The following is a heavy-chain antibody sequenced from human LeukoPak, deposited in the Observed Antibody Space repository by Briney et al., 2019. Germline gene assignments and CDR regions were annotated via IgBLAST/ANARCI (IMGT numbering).Heavy chain of an antibody. D-gene: IGHD6-13*01. CDR3: AKDPDEMITQQLVRGSS. CDR1: GFTFSSYS. Sequence: GGSLRLSCAASGFTFSSYSMNWVRQAPGKGLEWVSSISSSSSYIYYADSAKGRFTISRDNSKNTLYLQMNSLRAEDTAVYYCAKDPDEMITQQLVRGSSWGQGTLVTVSS. V-gene: IGHV3-21*04. J-gene: IGHJ5*02. CDR2: ISSSSSYI.